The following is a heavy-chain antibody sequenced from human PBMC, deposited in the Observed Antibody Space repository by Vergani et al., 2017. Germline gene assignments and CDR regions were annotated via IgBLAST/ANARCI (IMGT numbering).Heavy chain of an antibody. CDR2: IYYSGST. CDR1: GGSISSSSYS. J-gene: IGHJ3*02. Sequence: QLQLQESGPGLVKPSETLSLTCTVSGGSISSSSYSWGWIRQPPGKGLEWIGSIYYSGSTYYNPSLKSRVTISVDTSKNQFSLKLSSVTAADTAVYYCARLGTKGYCSSTSCYTAYDAFDIWGQGTMVTVSS. D-gene: IGHD2-2*02. CDR3: ARLGTKGYCSSTSCYTAYDAFDI. V-gene: IGHV4-39*01.